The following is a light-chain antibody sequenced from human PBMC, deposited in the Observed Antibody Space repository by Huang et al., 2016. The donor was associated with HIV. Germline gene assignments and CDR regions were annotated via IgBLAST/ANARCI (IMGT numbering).Light chain of an antibody. J-gene: IGKJ1*01. CDR1: PTVSSS. CDR3: QQYSDWPRGT. V-gene: IGKV3-15*01. CDR2: DAS. Sequence: EIVKTQSPDTLSVSPGERVSLSCRASPTVSSSLAWYQPTPGQSPRLVFYDASTRAPGSPPSFRSSGSGTEFSLTITSLQSEDVGFYYCQQYSDWPRGTFGQGTRVEIK.